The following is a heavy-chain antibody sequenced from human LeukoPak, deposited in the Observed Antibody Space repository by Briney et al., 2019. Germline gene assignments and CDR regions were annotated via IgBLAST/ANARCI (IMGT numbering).Heavy chain of an antibody. D-gene: IGHD2-2*01. J-gene: IGHJ6*02. Sequence: GGSLRLSCAASGFTVSSNYMSWVRQAPGKGLEWVSVVYSGGSTYYADSVKGRFTISRDNSKNTLYLQMNSLRAEDTAVYYCAKESRYCSSTSCYFLRYYYYGMDVWGQGTTVTVPS. V-gene: IGHV3-53*05. CDR1: GFTVSSNY. CDR2: VYSGGST. CDR3: AKESRYCSSTSCYFLRYYYYGMDV.